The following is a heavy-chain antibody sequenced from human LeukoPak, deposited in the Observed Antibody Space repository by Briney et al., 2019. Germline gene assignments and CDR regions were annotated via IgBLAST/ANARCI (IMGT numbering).Heavy chain of an antibody. Sequence: ASVKVSCKTSGYFFPSYGISWVRQAPGQGLEWIGWITPSNGNTHYAQNFQGRVTVTTDTSTSTVYMELGSLRSDDTAVYYCARDKNFYYGSGSLGWFDPWGQGTLVTVSS. V-gene: IGHV1-18*01. CDR2: ITPSNGNT. D-gene: IGHD3-10*01. CDR1: GYFFPSYG. CDR3: ARDKNFYYGSGSLGWFDP. J-gene: IGHJ5*02.